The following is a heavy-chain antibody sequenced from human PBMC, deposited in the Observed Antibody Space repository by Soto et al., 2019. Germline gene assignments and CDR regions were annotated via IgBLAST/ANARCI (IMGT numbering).Heavy chain of an antibody. CDR2: INPSGGST. CDR3: ARDPIIYDSSGYYYGDYYFDY. D-gene: IGHD3-22*01. J-gene: IGHJ4*02. CDR1: GYTFTSYC. V-gene: IGHV1-46*01. Sequence: ASVKVSCKASGYTFTSYCISWVRQAPGRGLEWMGIINPSGGSTSYAQKFQGRVTMTRDTSTSTVYMELSSLRSEDTAVYYCARDPIIYDSSGYYYGDYYFDYWGQGTLVTVSS.